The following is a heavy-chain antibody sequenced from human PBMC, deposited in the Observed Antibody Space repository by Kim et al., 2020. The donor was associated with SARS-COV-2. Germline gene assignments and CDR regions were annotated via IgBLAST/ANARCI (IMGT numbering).Heavy chain of an antibody. Sequence: GGSLRLSCAASGFTFSSYSMNWVRQAPGKGLEWVSYISSSSSTIYYADSVKGRFTISRDNAKNSLYLQMNSLRAEDTAVYYCASQEDRYCSSTSCYEYYYCGMDVWGQGTTVTVSS. D-gene: IGHD2-2*01. J-gene: IGHJ6*02. CDR3: ASQEDRYCSSTSCYEYYYCGMDV. CDR2: ISSSSSTI. V-gene: IGHV3-48*04. CDR1: GFTFSSYS.